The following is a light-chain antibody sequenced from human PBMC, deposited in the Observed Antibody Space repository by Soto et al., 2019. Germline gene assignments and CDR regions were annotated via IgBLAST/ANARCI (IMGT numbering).Light chain of an antibody. CDR3: AVWDDSLNGFFV. CDR2: TND. V-gene: IGLV1-44*01. Sequence: QSVLTQPPSASGTPGQSVSIACSGGSSNIGSNSVSWYQHLPGTAPKLLIYTNDQRPSGVPDRFSGSKSGTSASLAISGLQSQDEADYYCAVWDDSLNGFFVFGTGTKVTVL. CDR1: SSNIGSNS. J-gene: IGLJ1*01.